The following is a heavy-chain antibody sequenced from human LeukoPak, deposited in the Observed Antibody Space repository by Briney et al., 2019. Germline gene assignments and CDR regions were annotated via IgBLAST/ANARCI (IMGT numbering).Heavy chain of an antibody. CDR3: AKVSFGRSTSRRDPNWFDP. V-gene: IGHV3-30-3*01. J-gene: IGHJ5*02. CDR2: ISYDGSNT. CDR1: GFTFSTYA. D-gene: IGHD2-2*01. Sequence: PGRSLRLSCAASGFTFSTYAMHWVRQAPGKGLEWVAVISYDGSNTYSADSVKGRFTISRDNSKNTLYLQMNSLRAEDTAVYYCAKVSFGRSTSRRDPNWFDPWGQGTLVTVSS.